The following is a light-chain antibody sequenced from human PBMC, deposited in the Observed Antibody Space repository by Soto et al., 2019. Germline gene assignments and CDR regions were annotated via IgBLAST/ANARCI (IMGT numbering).Light chain of an antibody. Sequence: NFMLTQPHSVSESPGKTLSISCTRSSGSIANNYVQGYQQRPGSAPTTVIYENNQRLSGVPDRFSGSTDGSSNSASLTISVLQTEDEADYYCQSYDSDFVVFGGGTKLTVL. CDR2: ENN. CDR3: QSYDSDFVV. CDR1: SGSIANNY. J-gene: IGLJ2*01. V-gene: IGLV6-57*04.